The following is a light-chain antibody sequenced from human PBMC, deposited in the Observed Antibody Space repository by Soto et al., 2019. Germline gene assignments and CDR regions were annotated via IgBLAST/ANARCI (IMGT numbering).Light chain of an antibody. CDR1: QGIRND. V-gene: IGKV1-17*01. Sequence: DIQMTQSSSSLCASVGVSVPITFRASQGIRNDLGWYQQRPGKAPKRLIYAASTLQPGVPSRFSGSGSGTDFTLTISSLQPEDFATYYCLQHNTSPRTFGQGTKVDIK. CDR3: LQHNTSPRT. J-gene: IGKJ1*01. CDR2: AAS.